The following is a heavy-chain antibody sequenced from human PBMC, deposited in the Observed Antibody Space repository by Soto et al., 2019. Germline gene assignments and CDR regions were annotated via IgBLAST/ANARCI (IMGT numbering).Heavy chain of an antibody. CDR1: GYAFTRYG. V-gene: IGHV1-18*01. J-gene: IGHJ4*02. CDR2: ISGYNGNT. CDR3: ASDQDLKAAAGHADY. D-gene: IGHD6-13*01. Sequence: QVQLVQSGVEVKKPGASVKVSCKASGYAFTRYGITWVRQAPGQGLEWMGWISGYNGNTKYAQKLQGRVTMGTDTSTSTAYMELRSLRSDATAAYYCASDQDLKAAAGHADYWGQGTLVTVSS.